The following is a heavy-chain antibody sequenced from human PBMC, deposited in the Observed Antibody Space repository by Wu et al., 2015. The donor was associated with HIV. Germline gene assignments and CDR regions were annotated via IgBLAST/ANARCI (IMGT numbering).Heavy chain of an antibody. D-gene: IGHD3-10*01. V-gene: IGHV1-2*02. Sequence: QVILVQSGAVVRKPGASVKVSCKASGYTFTDYFVHWVRQAPGQNFEWMGWTNVNTGGTNYAPKFQGRVTMTRDTSISTAYIELSGLTSDDTAVYYCTRDELFRVDDAFDLWGQGTLVTVSS. CDR3: TRDELFRVDDAFDL. CDR1: GYTFTDYF. CDR2: TNVNTGGT. J-gene: IGHJ3*01.